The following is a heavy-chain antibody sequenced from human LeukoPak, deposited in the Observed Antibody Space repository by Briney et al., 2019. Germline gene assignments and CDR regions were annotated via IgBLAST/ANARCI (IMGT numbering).Heavy chain of an antibody. CDR1: GYTFTING. CDR2: ISAYNGNT. J-gene: IGHJ4*02. CDR3: ARNVGGTRGAPFDY. D-gene: IGHD1-26*01. Sequence: GASVKVSCNASGYTFTINGISLVRQPPGQGLEWMGWISAYNGNTNYAQKVQVRVTITTDTSTSTAYMELRSLRSDDTAVYYCARNVGGTRGAPFDYWGQGTLVTVSS. V-gene: IGHV1-18*04.